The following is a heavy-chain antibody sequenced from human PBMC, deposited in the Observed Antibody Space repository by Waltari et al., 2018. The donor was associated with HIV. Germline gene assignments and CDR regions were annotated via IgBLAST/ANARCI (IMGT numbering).Heavy chain of an antibody. Sequence: QVTLKESGPALVKPTETLTLTCTVSGFSLSNAKMGVSWIRQPPGKALEWLAHIFSNDEKSYSTSLKSRLTISKDTSKSQVVLTMTNMGPADTATFFCARIHSDGPSYFDYWGQGTLVTVSS. D-gene: IGHD5-18*01. J-gene: IGHJ4*02. CDR3: ARIHSDGPSYFDY. CDR2: IFSNDEK. CDR1: GFSLSNAKMG. V-gene: IGHV2-26*01.